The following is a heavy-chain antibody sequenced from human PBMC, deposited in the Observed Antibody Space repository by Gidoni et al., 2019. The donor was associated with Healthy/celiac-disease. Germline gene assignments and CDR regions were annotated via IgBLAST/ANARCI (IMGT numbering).Heavy chain of an antibody. Sequence: EVQLVQSGAAVKKPGESLKIACKGSGYSFTIYWIGWVRQMPGKGLEWMGIIYPGDSDTRYIPSFQGQVTISADKSISTAYLQWSSLKASDTAMYYCARLSSRTQAVFDYWGQGTLVTVSS. CDR2: IYPGDSDT. V-gene: IGHV5-51*03. D-gene: IGHD2-2*01. CDR1: GYSFTIYW. J-gene: IGHJ4*02. CDR3: ARLSSRTQAVFDY.